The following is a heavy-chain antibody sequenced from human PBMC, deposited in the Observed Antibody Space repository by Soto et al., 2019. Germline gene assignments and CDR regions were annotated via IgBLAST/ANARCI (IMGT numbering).Heavy chain of an antibody. D-gene: IGHD6-19*01. Sequence: GGSLRLSCAASGFTLSSYSMNWVRQAPGKGLEWVSSITTGNDYISYADSVKGRFTISRDNAKNSLFLQMNSLRAEDTALYFCARDSYSSLFDSWGQGTLVTVSS. V-gene: IGHV3-21*01. CDR3: ARDSYSSLFDS. J-gene: IGHJ5*01. CDR2: ITTGNDYI. CDR1: GFTLSSYS.